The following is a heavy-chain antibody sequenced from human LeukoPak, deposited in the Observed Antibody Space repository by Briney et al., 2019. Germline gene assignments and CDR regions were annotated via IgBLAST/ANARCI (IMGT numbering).Heavy chain of an antibody. Sequence: EAGGSLRLSCAASGFTFSKYWMGWVRQAPGKGLERVANIKQDGSEKYYVDSVKGRFTISRDNAKKSLYLQMNSLRAEDTAVYYCARDKSVGATPFDYWGQGTLVTVSS. D-gene: IGHD1-26*01. CDR1: GFTFSKYW. CDR2: IKQDGSEK. CDR3: ARDKSVGATPFDY. V-gene: IGHV3-7*05. J-gene: IGHJ4*02.